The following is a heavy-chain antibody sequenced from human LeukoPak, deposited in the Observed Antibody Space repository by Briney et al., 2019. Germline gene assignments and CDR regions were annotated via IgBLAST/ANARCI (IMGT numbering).Heavy chain of an antibody. Sequence: PSETLSLTCTVSGGSISTTSYFWGWIRQPPGKGLEWIGSIYYSGSTYYNPSLKSRVTISVDTSKNQFSLKLSSVAAADTAVYYCARKGTGRDVVVPAKRAFDYWGQGTLVTVSS. J-gene: IGHJ4*02. CDR3: ARKGTGRDVVVPAKRAFDY. V-gene: IGHV4-39*01. D-gene: IGHD2-2*01. CDR2: IYYSGST. CDR1: GGSISTTSYF.